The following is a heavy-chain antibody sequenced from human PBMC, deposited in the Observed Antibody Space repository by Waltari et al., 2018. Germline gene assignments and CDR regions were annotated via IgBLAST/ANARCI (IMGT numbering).Heavy chain of an antibody. CDR1: GGSISSGGYY. V-gene: IGHV4-31*01. Sequence: QVQLQESGPGLVKPSQTLSLTCTVSGGSISSGGYYWSWIRQPPGKGLEWIGYIYYSGSTYYNPSLKSLVTISGDTSKNQFSLKLSAGTAADTAVYYCARGVRSDFWSGQGNWFDPWGQGTLVTVSS. D-gene: IGHD3-3*01. CDR2: IYYSGST. CDR3: ARGVRSDFWSGQGNWFDP. J-gene: IGHJ5*02.